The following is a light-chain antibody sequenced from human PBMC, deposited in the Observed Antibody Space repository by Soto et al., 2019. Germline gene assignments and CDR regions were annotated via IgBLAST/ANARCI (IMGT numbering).Light chain of an antibody. Sequence: SYELPQPPSVSVAPGQTARITCGGNRIGSKSVHWFQQKPGQAPVLVVHDDSDRPSGIPERFSGSNSGGTATLTISRVEDGDEADYYCQVWDSRDDHRVFGGGTTLTVL. V-gene: IGLV3-21*02. CDR3: QVWDSRDDHRV. CDR2: DDS. CDR1: RIGSKS. J-gene: IGLJ2*01.